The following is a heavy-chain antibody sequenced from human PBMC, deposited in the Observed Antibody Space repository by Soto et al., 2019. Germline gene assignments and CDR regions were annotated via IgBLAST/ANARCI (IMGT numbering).Heavy chain of an antibody. Sequence: GGSLRLSCAASGFTFSSYAMSWVRQAPGKGLEWVSAISGSGGSTYYADYVKGRLTISRDNSKNTLYLQMNSLRAEDTAVYYCAKGLYYYESSAYMGYWGQGTLVTVSS. CDR2: ISGSGGST. J-gene: IGHJ4*02. V-gene: IGHV3-23*01. D-gene: IGHD3-22*01. CDR1: GFTFSSYA. CDR3: AKGLYYYESSAYMGY.